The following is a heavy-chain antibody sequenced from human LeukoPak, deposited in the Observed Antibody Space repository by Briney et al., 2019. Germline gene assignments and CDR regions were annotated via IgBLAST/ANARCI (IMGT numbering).Heavy chain of an antibody. CDR2: INQDGSEK. Sequence: EGSLRLSCAASGFTFSSYWMNWVRQAPGKGLEWVANINQDGSEKYYVDSVKGRFTISRDNAKNSLYLQMNSLRAEDTAVYYCGRATLYHPPDFWGQGTLVTVSS. J-gene: IGHJ4*02. V-gene: IGHV3-7*01. CDR3: GRATLYHPPDF. D-gene: IGHD3-3*01. CDR1: GFTFSSYW.